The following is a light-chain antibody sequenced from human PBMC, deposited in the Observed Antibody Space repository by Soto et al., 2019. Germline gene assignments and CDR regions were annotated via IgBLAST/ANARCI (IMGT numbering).Light chain of an antibody. J-gene: IGKJ5*01. CDR3: QQANSTIT. CDR2: KAS. Sequence: DIQMTQSPSSLSASLGDIVTITCRASQSISRYLNWYQQKPGKAPKLLIYKASTLKSGVPSRFSGSGSGTDFTLTISSLQPEDFATYYCQQANSTITFGQGTRLEIK. CDR1: QSISRY. V-gene: IGKV1-39*01.